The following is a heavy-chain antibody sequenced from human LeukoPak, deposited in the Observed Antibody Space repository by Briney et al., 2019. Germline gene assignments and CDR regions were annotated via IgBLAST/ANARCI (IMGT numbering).Heavy chain of an antibody. CDR1: GFTFRSYA. V-gene: IGHV3-23*01. CDR3: ARDRDYGGNYWFDP. D-gene: IGHD4-23*01. CDR2: LSGSGGST. J-gene: IGHJ5*02. Sequence: PGGSLRLSCAASGFTFRSYAMSWVRQAPGKGLEWVSGLSGSGGSTNYADSVKGRFTISRDNSKNTLHLQMNSLRAEDTAVYYCARDRDYGGNYWFDPWGQGTLVTLSS.